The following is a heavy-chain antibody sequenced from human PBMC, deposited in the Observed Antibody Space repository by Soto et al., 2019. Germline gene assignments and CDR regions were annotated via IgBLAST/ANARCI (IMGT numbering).Heavy chain of an antibody. CDR2: ISSNSAYI. J-gene: IGHJ5*02. D-gene: IGHD6-13*01. Sequence: GGSLRLSCAASGFTFRSFTMNWVRQAPGKGLEWVSTISSNSAYIYYTDALRGRFTISRDNAKNSLHLQMNSLRAEDTAVYYCTRDASRDSSARGWFDPWGPGTLITVSS. V-gene: IGHV3-21*01. CDR3: TRDASRDSSARGWFDP. CDR1: GFTFRSFT.